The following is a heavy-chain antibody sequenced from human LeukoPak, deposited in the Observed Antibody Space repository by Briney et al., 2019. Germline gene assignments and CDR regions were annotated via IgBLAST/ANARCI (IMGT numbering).Heavy chain of an antibody. CDR3: ARMMAYCGRDGDPYIDY. V-gene: IGHV1-2*02. CDR2: INPNSGGT. CDR1: GYTFTGYY. J-gene: IGHJ4*01. D-gene: IGHD2-21*01. Sequence: ASVKVSCKASGYTFTGYYMHWVRQAPGQGLEWMGWINPNSGGTNYAQKFQGRVTMTRDTSISTAYMELSRLRSDDTAVYYCARMMAYCGRDGDPYIDYWGHGTLVTVSS.